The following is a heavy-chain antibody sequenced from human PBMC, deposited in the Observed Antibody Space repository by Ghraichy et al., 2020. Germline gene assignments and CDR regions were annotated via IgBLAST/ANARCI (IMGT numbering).Heavy chain of an antibody. V-gene: IGHV3-7*03. CDR3: AKDASGSHDY. CDR1: GFTFSSYW. J-gene: IGHJ4*02. Sequence: GESLNISCAASGFTFSSYWMTWVRQAPGKGLEWVANIKQDGSEKYYVDSVKGRFTISRDNAKNSLYLQMNSLRAEDTAVYYCAKDASGSHDYWAQGTLVTVSS. D-gene: IGHD1-26*01. CDR2: IKQDGSEK.